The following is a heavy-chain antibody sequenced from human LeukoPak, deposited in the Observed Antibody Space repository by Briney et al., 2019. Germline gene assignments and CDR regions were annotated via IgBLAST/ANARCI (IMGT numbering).Heavy chain of an antibody. CDR3: ARRMKLAAKGDAFDI. V-gene: IGHV4-39*07. D-gene: IGHD2-15*01. Sequence: EALSLPCPVSGGSISSSSYYWGWIRQPPGKGLGWIGSIYYSGSTYYNPSLKSRVTISVDTSRNHFSLKLNSVTAADTAVYYCARRMKLAAKGDAFDIWGQGTMVTVSS. J-gene: IGHJ3*02. CDR2: IYYSGST. CDR1: GGSISSSSYY.